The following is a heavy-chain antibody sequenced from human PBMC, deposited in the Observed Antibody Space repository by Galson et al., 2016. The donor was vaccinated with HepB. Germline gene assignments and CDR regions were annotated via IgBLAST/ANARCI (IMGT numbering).Heavy chain of an antibody. CDR1: GFTFSNYG. Sequence: SLRLSCAASGFTFSNYGMHWVRQAPGKGLEWVAVIRYDGSKKYYADSVKGRFTISRDNSKNTLYLQMDSLRAEDTALYYWAREDQYYYFNGLEVCGQGTTVTVSS. V-gene: IGHV3-33*01. J-gene: IGHJ6*02. CDR2: IRYDGSKK. CDR3: AREDQYYYFNGLEV.